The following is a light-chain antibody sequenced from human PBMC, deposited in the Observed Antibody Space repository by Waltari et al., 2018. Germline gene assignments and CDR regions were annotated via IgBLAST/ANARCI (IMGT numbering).Light chain of an antibody. CDR3: QQYGRSPWT. J-gene: IGKJ1*01. CDR2: GAS. Sequence: EIVLPPSPGSLSLSPGDTATVSCRASQSVTYSYLAWYQQKPGQAPRLLIYGASSRATGIPDRFSGSGSGTDFTLTISRLEPEDSAVYYCQQYGRSPWTFGQGTKVEIK. CDR1: QSVTYSY. V-gene: IGKV3-20*01.